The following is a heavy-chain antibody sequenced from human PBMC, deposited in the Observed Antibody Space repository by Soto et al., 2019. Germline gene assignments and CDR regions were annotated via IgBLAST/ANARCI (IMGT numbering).Heavy chain of an antibody. CDR3: AKGGVGVSSSSPDYFDY. CDR2: ISWNSGFI. J-gene: IGHJ4*02. CDR1: GFTFSSYW. V-gene: IGHV3-9*01. D-gene: IGHD6-6*01. Sequence: PGGSLRLSCAASGFTFSSYWMSWVRQAPGKGLEWVSGISWNSGFIAYADSVKGRFTISRDNAKNSLYLQMSSLRAEDTALYYCAKGGVGVSSSSPDYFDYWGQGTLVTVSS.